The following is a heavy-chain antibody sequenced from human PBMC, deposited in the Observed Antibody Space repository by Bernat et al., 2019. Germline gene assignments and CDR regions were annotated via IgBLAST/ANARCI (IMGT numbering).Heavy chain of an antibody. CDR1: GFTFSSYA. CDR2: IGGSGGST. CDR3: AKAKYYDILTGYDAFDI. Sequence: EVQVLESGGGLVQPGGSLRLSCAASGFTFSSYAMSWVRQAPGKGVEWVSAIGGSGGSTYYADSVKGRFTIARDKSKKTLNLQMNSLRAEDTAVYYCAKAKYYDILTGYDAFDIWGQGTMVTVSS. D-gene: IGHD3-9*01. V-gene: IGHV3-23*01. J-gene: IGHJ3*02.